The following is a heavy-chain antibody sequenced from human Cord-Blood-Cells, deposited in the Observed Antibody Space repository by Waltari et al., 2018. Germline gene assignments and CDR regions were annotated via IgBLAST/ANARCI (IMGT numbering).Heavy chain of an antibody. CDR3: ARGYCSSTSCYRDYYYGMDV. Sequence: QVQLVQSGAEVKKPGASVKVSCKASGYTFTGYYMHWVRQAPGQGLEWMGWINPNSGGTNYAQKFQGGVTMTRNTSISTAYMELSRLRSDDTAVYYCARGYCSSTSCYRDYYYGMDVWGQGTTVTVSS. V-gene: IGHV1-2*02. CDR1: GYTFTGYY. J-gene: IGHJ6*02. D-gene: IGHD2-2*01. CDR2: INPNSGGT.